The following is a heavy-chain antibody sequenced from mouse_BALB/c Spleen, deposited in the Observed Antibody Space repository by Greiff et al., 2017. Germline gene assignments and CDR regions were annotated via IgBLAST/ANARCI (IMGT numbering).Heavy chain of an antibody. CDR1: GYTFTSYW. CDR2: IYPGDGDT. V-gene: IGHV1-87*01. J-gene: IGHJ4*01. D-gene: IGHD3-2*02. Sequence: VQLQESGAELARPGASVKLSCKASGYTFTSYWMQWVKQRPGQGLEWIGAIYPGDGDTRYTQKFKGKATLTADKSSSTAYMQLSSLASEDSAVYYCARRGYDFYAMDYWGQGTSVTVSS. CDR3: ARRGYDFYAMDY.